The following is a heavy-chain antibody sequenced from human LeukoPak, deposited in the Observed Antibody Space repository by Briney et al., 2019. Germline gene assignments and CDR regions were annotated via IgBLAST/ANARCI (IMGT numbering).Heavy chain of an antibody. D-gene: IGHD6-19*01. CDR2: ISYDGSNK. V-gene: IGHV3-30*18. Sequence: RRSLRLSCAASGFTFSSYGMHWVRQAPGKGLEWVAVISYDGSNKYYADSVKGRFTISRDNSKNTLYLQMNSLRAEDTAVYYCAKGQWLVLFPDYWGQGTLVTVSS. CDR3: AKGQWLVLFPDY. J-gene: IGHJ4*02. CDR1: GFTFSSYG.